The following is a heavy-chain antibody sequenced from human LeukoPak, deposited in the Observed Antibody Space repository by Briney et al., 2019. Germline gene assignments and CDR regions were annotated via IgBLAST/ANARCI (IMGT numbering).Heavy chain of an antibody. V-gene: IGHV4-34*01. J-gene: IGHJ4*02. CDR1: SGSFSGYY. CDR3: AREVPAAGFDS. D-gene: IGHD6-13*01. CDR2: INHSGST. Sequence: SETPSLTCAVYSGSFSGYYWSWIRQPPGKGLEWIGEINHSGSTNYNPSLKSRVTISVDTSKNQFSLKLSSVTAADTAVYYCAREVPAAGFDSWGQGTLVTVSS.